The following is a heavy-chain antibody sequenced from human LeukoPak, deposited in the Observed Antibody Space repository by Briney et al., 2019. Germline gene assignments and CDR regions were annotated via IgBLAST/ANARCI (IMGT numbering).Heavy chain of an antibody. D-gene: IGHD5-18*01. V-gene: IGHV3-21*04. J-gene: IGHJ4*02. CDR1: GFTFSSYS. Sequence: GGSLRLSCAASGFTFSSYSMNWVRQAPGKGLEWVSSISSSSSYVYYADSVKGRFTISRDNAKNSLYLQMNSLRAEDTAVYYCARDVSGYSYGPFDYWGQGTLVTVSS. CDR2: ISSSSSYV. CDR3: ARDVSGYSYGPFDY.